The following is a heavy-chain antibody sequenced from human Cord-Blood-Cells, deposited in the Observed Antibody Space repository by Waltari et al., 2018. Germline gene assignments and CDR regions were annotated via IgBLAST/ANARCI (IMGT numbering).Heavy chain of an antibody. CDR1: GGSIRSGGYY. D-gene: IGHD2-2*02. CDR3: ARVPRVYCSSTSCYTAFDI. CDR2: IYYSGST. Sequence: QVQLQESGPGLVKPSQTLSLTCTFSGGSIRSGGYYWRCIRQHPGQGLEWIGYIYYSGSTYYNPSLKSRVTISVDTSKNQFSLKLSSVTAADTAVYYCARVPRVYCSSTSCYTAFDIWGQGTMVTVSS. V-gene: IGHV4-31*03. J-gene: IGHJ3*02.